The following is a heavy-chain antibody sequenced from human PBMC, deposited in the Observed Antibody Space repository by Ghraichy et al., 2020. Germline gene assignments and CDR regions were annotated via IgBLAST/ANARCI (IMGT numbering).Heavy chain of an antibody. V-gene: IGHV3-23*01. CDR2: ISGSGGST. D-gene: IGHD2-2*01. Sequence: LSLTCAASGFTFSSYAMSWVRQAPGKGLEWVSAISGSGGSTYYADSVKGRFTISRDNSKNTLYLQMNSLRAEDTAVYYCAKVLVSHRRHFDYWGQGTLVTVSS. CDR1: GFTFSSYA. J-gene: IGHJ4*02. CDR3: AKVLVSHRRHFDY.